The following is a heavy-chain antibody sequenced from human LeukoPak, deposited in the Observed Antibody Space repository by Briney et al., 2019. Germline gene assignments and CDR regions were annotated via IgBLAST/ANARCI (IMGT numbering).Heavy chain of an antibody. V-gene: IGHV3-48*04. D-gene: IGHD5-18*01. Sequence: PGGSLRLSCAASEFTFSSSSMNWVRQAPGKGLEWISYIGSSSSTIYYADSVKGRFTISRDNAKNSLYLQMNSLRAEDTAVYYCAREYTSDAFDIWGQGTLVTVPS. J-gene: IGHJ3*02. CDR1: EFTFSSSS. CDR3: AREYTSDAFDI. CDR2: IGSSSSTI.